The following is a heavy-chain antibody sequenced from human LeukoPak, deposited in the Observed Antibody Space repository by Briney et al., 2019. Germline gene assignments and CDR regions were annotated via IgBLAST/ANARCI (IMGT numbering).Heavy chain of an antibody. Sequence: PGGSLRLSCAASGFTFDDYAMHWVRQAPGKGLEWVSGISWNSGSIGYADSVKGRFTISRDNAKNSLYLQMNSLRAEDTALYYCAKDRGPVTYYFDYWGQGTLATVSS. CDR3: AKDRGPVTYYFDY. J-gene: IGHJ4*02. CDR1: GFTFDDYA. V-gene: IGHV3-9*01. D-gene: IGHD4-17*01. CDR2: ISWNSGSI.